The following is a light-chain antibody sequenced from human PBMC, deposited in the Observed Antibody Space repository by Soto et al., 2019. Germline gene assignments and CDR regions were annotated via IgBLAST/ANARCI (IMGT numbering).Light chain of an antibody. J-gene: IGKJ4*01. V-gene: IGKV1-39*01. CDR2: AAS. CDR1: QSISTY. CDR3: QQFNNYPLT. Sequence: DIQVTQSPSSLSASVGDRVTISCRASQSISTYLNWYQHKPGKAPKLLIHAASSLRSGVPSRFSGSGSGTDFTLTISSLQPEDFATYYCQQFNNYPLTFGGGTKVDI.